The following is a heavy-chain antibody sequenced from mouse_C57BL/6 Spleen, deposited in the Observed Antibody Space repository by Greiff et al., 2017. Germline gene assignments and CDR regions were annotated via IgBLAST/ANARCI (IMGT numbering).Heavy chain of an antibody. CDR1: GFNIKDDY. Sequence: DVKLQESGAELVRPGASVKLSCTASGFNIKDDYMHWVKQRPEQGLEWIGWIDPENGATEYASKFQGKATITADTSSNTAYLQLSSLTSEDTAVYYCTTRGLEGYFDYWGQGTTLTVSS. J-gene: IGHJ2*01. V-gene: IGHV14-4*01. CDR2: IDPENGAT. CDR3: TTRGLEGYFDY.